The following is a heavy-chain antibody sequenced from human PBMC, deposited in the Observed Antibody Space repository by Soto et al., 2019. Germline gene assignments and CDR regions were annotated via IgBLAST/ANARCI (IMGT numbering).Heavy chain of an antibody. D-gene: IGHD7-27*01. CDR3: AREGFSLGYCYGMDV. J-gene: IGHJ6*02. V-gene: IGHV4-30-4*01. CDR2: IYYSGST. Sequence: SATLSLTCTVSGGSISSGDYYWSWIRQPPGKGLEWIGYIYYSGSTYYNPSLKSRVTISVDTSKNQFSLKLSSVTAADTAVYYCAREGFSLGYCYGMDVWGQGTTVTVSS. CDR1: GGSISSGDYY.